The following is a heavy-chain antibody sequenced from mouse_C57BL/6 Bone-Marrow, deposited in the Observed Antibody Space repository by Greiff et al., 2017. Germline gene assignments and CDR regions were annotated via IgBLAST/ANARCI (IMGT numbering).Heavy chain of an antibody. CDR1: GFTFSDYG. D-gene: IGHD1-1*01. CDR3: ARGAYYYGSRPWFAY. CDR2: ISSGSSTI. J-gene: IGHJ3*01. Sequence: EVHLVESGGGLVKPGGSLKLSCAASGFTFSDYGMHWVRQAPEKGLEWVAYISSGSSTIYYADTVKGRFTISRDNAKNTLFLQMTSLRSEDTAMYYCARGAYYYGSRPWFAYWGQGTLVTVSA. V-gene: IGHV5-17*01.